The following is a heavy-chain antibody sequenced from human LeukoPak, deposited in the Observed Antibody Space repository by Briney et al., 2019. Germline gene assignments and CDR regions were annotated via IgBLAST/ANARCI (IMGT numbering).Heavy chain of an antibody. V-gene: IGHV4-34*01. D-gene: IGHD6-6*01. CDR3: AKTPTALVRGGYYFDS. J-gene: IGHJ4*02. Sequence: SETLSLTCAAYGGSFSDYYGNWTPHPPGKGLNGIGEINHSGSTNYNPSLKTRVTISVDTSKNQFSLKLNSVTAADTAVYFCAKTPTALVRGGYYFDSWGQGTLVTVSS. CDR2: INHSGST. CDR1: GGSFSDYY.